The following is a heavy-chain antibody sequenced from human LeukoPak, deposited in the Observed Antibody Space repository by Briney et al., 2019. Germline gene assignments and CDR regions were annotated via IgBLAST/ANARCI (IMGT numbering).Heavy chain of an antibody. D-gene: IGHD3-10*01. CDR2: IYSGGST. CDR1: GFTSSTYS. J-gene: IGHJ4*02. CDR3: ARERGVGGAGTLDY. V-gene: IGHV3-53*01. Sequence: PGGSLRLSCAPSGFTSSTYSMTWVRQAPGKGLEWVSVIYSGGSTYYADSVKGRFAISRDNSKNTLYLQMNSLRAEDTAVYYCARERGVGGAGTLDYWGQGILVTVSS.